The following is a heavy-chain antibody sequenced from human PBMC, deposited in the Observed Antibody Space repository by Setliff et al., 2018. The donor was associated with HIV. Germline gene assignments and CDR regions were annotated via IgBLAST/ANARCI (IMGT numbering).Heavy chain of an antibody. D-gene: IGHD3-10*01. CDR3: ARARGLLPYYYLDV. Sequence: SETLSLTCTVSGGSISSSSYYWGWIRQPPGKGLEWIGNIYYSGSTYYNPSLKSRVTISVDTSKNQFSLKLSSVTAADTAVYYCARARGLLPYYYLDVWGKGTTVTVSS. CDR2: IYYSGST. V-gene: IGHV4-39*01. CDR1: GGSISSSSYY. J-gene: IGHJ6*03.